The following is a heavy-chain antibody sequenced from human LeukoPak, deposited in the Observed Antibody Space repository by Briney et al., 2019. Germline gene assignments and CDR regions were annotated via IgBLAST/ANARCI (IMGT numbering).Heavy chain of an antibody. D-gene: IGHD3-10*01. J-gene: IGHJ4*02. CDR3: AKGHQYGATYYFDY. CDR2: ISWNSGSI. V-gene: IGHV3-9*01. Sequence: GGSLRLSWAASGFTFDDYAMHWVRQAPGKGLEWVSGISWNSGSIGYADSVKGRFTISRDNAKNSLYLQMNSLRAEDTALYYCAKGHQYGATYYFDYWGQGTLVTVSS. CDR1: GFTFDDYA.